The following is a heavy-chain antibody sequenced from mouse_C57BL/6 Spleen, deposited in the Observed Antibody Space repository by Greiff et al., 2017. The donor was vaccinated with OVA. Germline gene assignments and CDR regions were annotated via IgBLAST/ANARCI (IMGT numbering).Heavy chain of an antibody. CDR3: ASYYDANYYAMDY. D-gene: IGHD2-4*01. Sequence: VQLKESGPGLVKPSQSLSLTCSVTGYSITSGYYWNWIRQFPGNKLEWMGYISYDGSNNYNPSLKNRISITRDTSKNQFFLKLNSVTTEDTATYYCASYYDANYYAMDYWGQGTSVTVSS. CDR1: GYSITSGYY. V-gene: IGHV3-6*01. CDR2: ISYDGSN. J-gene: IGHJ4*01.